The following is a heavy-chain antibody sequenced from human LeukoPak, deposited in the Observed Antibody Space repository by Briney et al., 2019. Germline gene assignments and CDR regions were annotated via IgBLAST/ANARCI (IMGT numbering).Heavy chain of an antibody. CDR2: IDPTDSYT. CDR3: ARRTYCSSTSCSEGDWFDP. CDR1: GYIFTSYW. Sequence: GESLKISSKGSGYIFTSYWITWVRPMPGKGLEWMGMIDPTDSYTNYSPSFQGHVTISTDKSISTAYLQWSSLKASDTAIYYCARRTYCSSTSCSEGDWFDPWGQGTLVTVSS. J-gene: IGHJ5*02. V-gene: IGHV5-10-1*01. D-gene: IGHD2-2*01.